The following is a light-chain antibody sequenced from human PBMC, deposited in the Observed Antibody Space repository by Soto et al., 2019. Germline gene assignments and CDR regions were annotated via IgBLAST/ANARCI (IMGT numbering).Light chain of an antibody. J-gene: IGKJ2*03. V-gene: IGKV1-39*01. CDR1: QIIARY. Sequence: DIQMTQSPSSLSASVGDRVTITCRASQIIARYLNWYQQKPGKAPRLLVYGASNLQSGVPSRFSGSGSGTEFTLTISSLQPEDFATYYCEQKYSRVSGYSFGQGTKLDFK. CDR2: GAS. CDR3: EQKYSRVSGYS.